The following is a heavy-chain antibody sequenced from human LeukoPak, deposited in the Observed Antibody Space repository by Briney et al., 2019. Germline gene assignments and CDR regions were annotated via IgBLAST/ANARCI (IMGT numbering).Heavy chain of an antibody. CDR3: AKDLVDYGGNSDY. CDR2: ISYDRSNK. D-gene: IGHD4-23*01. Sequence: GVSLRLSCAASGFTFSSYGMLWVRQAPGKGLEGGTVISYDRSNKYYADAVKGRFTISRDNSKNMLYLQMNSVRAEDTAVYYCAKDLVDYGGNSDYWGQGTLVTVSS. CDR1: GFTFSSYG. V-gene: IGHV3-30*18. J-gene: IGHJ4*02.